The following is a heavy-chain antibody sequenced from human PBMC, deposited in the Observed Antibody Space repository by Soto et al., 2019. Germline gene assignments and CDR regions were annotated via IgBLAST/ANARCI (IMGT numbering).Heavy chain of an antibody. CDR2: IYPGDSDT. CDR3: ARLDCAGGTCYSFDY. J-gene: IGHJ4*02. V-gene: IGHV5-51*01. Sequence: RGESLKISCEGSGYTYTRYWIGWVRHMPGKGLEYMGIIYPGDSDTRYSPTFQGQVTISVDKSISTAYLQWSSLKASDTAMYYCARLDCAGGTCYSFDYWGRGTLVTVSS. D-gene: IGHD2-21*02. CDR1: GYTYTRYW.